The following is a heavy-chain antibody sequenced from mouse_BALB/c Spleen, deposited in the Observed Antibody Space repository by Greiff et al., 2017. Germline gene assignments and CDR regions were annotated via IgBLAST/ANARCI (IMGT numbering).Heavy chain of an antibody. Sequence: EVKLMESGGGLVKPGGSLKLSCAASGFTFSSYAMSWVRQTPEKRLEWVATISSGGSYTYYPDSVKGRFTISRDNAKNTLYLQMSSLRSEDTAMYYCARRGDDYDGFAYWGQGTLVTVSA. V-gene: IGHV5-9-3*01. J-gene: IGHJ3*01. CDR1: GFTFSSYA. CDR2: ISSGGSYT. CDR3: ARRGDDYDGFAY. D-gene: IGHD2-4*01.